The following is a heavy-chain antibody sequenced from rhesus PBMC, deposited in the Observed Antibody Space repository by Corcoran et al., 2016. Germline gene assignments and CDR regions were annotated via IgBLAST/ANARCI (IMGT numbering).Heavy chain of an antibody. CDR2: IYWNDSK. Sequence: QVTLKESGPALVKPTQTLTLTCTFSGFSISTSGTGVGWIRQPPGKALEWLASIYWNDSKYYSTSLKSRLTISKDTSKNQVVLTMTNMDPVDTATYYCARDTWIRWVQFLGYFDYWGQGVLVTVSS. CDR3: ARDTWIRWVQFLGYFDY. D-gene: IGHD5-30*01. J-gene: IGHJ4*01. CDR1: GFSISTSGTG. V-gene: IGHV2-95*01.